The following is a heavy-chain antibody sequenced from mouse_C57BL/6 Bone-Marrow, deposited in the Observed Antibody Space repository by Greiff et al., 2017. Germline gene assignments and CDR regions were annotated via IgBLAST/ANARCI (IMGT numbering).Heavy chain of an antibody. V-gene: IGHV1-69*01. D-gene: IGHD1-1*01. J-gene: IGHJ2*01. CDR1: GYTFTSYW. Sequence: QVQLQQPGAELVMPGASVKLSCKASGYTFTSYWMHWVKQRPGQGLEWIGEIDPSDSYTNYNQKFKGKSTLTVDKSSSTAYMQLSSLTSEDSAVYYCARETYYDGSSYDYWGQGTTLTVSS. CDR2: IDPSDSYT. CDR3: ARETYYDGSSYDY.